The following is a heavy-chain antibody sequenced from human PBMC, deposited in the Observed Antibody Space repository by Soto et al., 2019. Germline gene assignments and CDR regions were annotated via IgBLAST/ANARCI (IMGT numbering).Heavy chain of an antibody. V-gene: IGHV1-8*01. CDR1: GYALTNYD. CDR3: ARSQRARSADY. Sequence: VASVKVDCKASGYALTNYDVIFVRQATGPGLEWMGWMSPNSGHTGYAQKFQGRVTMIRDTSINTAYLELSSLRSDDTAVYYCARSQRARSADYWGQGTLVPVSS. CDR2: MSPNSGHT. J-gene: IGHJ4*02.